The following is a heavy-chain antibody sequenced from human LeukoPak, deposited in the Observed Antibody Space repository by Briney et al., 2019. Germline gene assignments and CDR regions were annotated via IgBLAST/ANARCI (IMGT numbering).Heavy chain of an antibody. Sequence: GESLKISCKGSGYSFTSYWIGWVRQMPGKGLEWMGIIYPGDSDTRYSPSFQGQVTISADKSISTAYLQWSSLKASDTAMYYCASNMITFGGVIDRYYAFDIWGQGTMVTVSS. CDR1: GYSFTSYW. CDR3: ASNMITFGGVIDRYYAFDI. J-gene: IGHJ3*02. CDR2: IYPGDSDT. D-gene: IGHD3-16*02. V-gene: IGHV5-51*01.